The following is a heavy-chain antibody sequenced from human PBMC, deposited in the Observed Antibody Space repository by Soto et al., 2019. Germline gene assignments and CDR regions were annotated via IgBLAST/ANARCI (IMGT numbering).Heavy chain of an antibody. D-gene: IGHD1-1*01. Sequence: SEGLSLTCTVSGASIGGFYRSWIRQSAGKGLEWIGRIYATGTTDYNPSLKSRVMMSVDTSKKQFSLKLRSVTAADTAVYYCVRDGTKTLRVWFDTWGQG. J-gene: IGHJ5*02. V-gene: IGHV4-4*07. CDR2: IYATGTT. CDR3: VRDGTKTLRVWFDT. CDR1: GASIGGFY.